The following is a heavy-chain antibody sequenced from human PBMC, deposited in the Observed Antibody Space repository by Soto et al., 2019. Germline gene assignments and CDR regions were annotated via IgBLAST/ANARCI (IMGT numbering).Heavy chain of an antibody. Sequence: GGSLRLSCAASGFTVSSNYMSWVRQAPGKGLEWVSVIYSGGSTYYADSVKGRFTISRDNSKNTLYLQMNSLRAEDTAVYYCARDDPQRYDFWSGYPQDYYYMDVWGKGTTVTVSS. J-gene: IGHJ6*03. CDR2: IYSGGST. CDR3: ARDDPQRYDFWSGYPQDYYYMDV. V-gene: IGHV3-66*01. CDR1: GFTVSSNY. D-gene: IGHD3-3*01.